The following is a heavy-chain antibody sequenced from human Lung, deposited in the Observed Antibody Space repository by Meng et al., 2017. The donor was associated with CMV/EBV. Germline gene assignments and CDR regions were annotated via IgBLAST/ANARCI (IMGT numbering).Heavy chain of an antibody. D-gene: IGHD4-17*01. CDR1: GTVSSYA. CDR3: ARVRSRDYGDFYAHFDY. Sequence: GTVSSYAISGVRQAPGQGLEWMGGIIPIFGTANYAQKFQGRVTITTDESTSTAYMELSSLRSEDTAVYYCARVRSRDYGDFYAHFDYWGQGTLVTVSS. CDR2: IIPIFGTA. V-gene: IGHV1-69*05. J-gene: IGHJ4*02.